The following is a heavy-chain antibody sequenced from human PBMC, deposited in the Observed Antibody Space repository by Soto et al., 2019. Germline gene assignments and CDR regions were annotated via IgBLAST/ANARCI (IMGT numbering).Heavy chain of an antibody. Sequence: QVQLQESGPGLVKPSETLSLTCTVSGGSIGNYYWGWIRQPPGKGLEWIGYIHYSGSTWYNPSLKSRVTISVDKSRNQFSLKLSSVTAADTAVYFCAKNLYGYYVNPDIWGQGTMVTVSS. CDR2: IHYSGST. CDR3: AKNLYGYYVNPDI. CDR1: GGSIGNYY. D-gene: IGHD3-3*01. J-gene: IGHJ3*02. V-gene: IGHV4-59*01.